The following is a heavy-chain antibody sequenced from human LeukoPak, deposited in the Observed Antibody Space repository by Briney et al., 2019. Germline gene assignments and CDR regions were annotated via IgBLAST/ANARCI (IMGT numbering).Heavy chain of an antibody. J-gene: IGHJ4*02. Sequence: GGSLRLSCAASGFTFSNAWMSWVRQAPGKGLEWVSGVTDSGRGTYYADFVQGRFTIFRDNSKSTLYLQMRSLRPEDTAIYYCASASPANDYWGQGTLVTVSS. CDR1: GFTFSNAW. V-gene: IGHV3-23*01. CDR3: ASASPANDY. CDR2: VTDSGRGT.